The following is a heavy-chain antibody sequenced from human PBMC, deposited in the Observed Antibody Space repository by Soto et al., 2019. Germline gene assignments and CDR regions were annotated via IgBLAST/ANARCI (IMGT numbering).Heavy chain of an antibody. D-gene: IGHD3-9*01. J-gene: IGHJ5*02. Sequence: ASVKVSCKASGGTFSSYTISWVRQAPGQGLEWMGRIIPILGIANYAQKFQGRVTITADKSTSTAYMELSSLRSEDTAVYYCAGVPPPGVLTVYYEFWFAPGGRGTRVTFPS. CDR1: GGTFSSYT. V-gene: IGHV1-69*02. CDR2: IIPILGIA. CDR3: AGVPPPGVLTVYYEFWFAP.